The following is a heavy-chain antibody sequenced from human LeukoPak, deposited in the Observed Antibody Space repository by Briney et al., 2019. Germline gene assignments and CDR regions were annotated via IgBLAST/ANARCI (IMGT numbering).Heavy chain of an antibody. J-gene: IGHJ4*02. Sequence: PGGSLRLSCAASGFTFSSYSMNWVRQAPGKGLEWVSSISSSSSYIYYADSVKGRFTISRDNAKNSLYLQMNSLRAEDTAVYYCARAAPVGYCSSTSCYGEYFDYRGQGTLVTVSS. CDR2: ISSSSSYI. V-gene: IGHV3-21*01. D-gene: IGHD2-2*03. CDR1: GFTFSSYS. CDR3: ARAAPVGYCSSTSCYGEYFDY.